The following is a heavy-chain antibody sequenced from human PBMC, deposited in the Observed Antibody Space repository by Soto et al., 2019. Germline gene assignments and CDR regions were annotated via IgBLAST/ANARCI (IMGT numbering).Heavy chain of an antibody. D-gene: IGHD3-9*01. Sequence: SETLSLTCTVSGGSISSGGYYWSWIRQHPGKGLECIGYIYYSGSTYYNPSLKSRVTISVDTSKNQLSLKLRSLPTAGTAVYYCARRRGHLVIWAYYFDYWGQGTLVTVX. J-gene: IGHJ4*02. V-gene: IGHV4-31*03. CDR3: ARRRGHLVIWAYYFDY. CDR1: GGSISSGGYY. CDR2: IYYSGST.